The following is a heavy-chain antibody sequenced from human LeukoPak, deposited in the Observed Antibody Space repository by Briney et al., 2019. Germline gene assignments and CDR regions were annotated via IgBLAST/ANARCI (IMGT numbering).Heavy chain of an antibody. CDR1: GFTFSSYG. Sequence: GGSLRLSCAASGFTFSSYGMYWVRQAPGKGLEWVAFIRYDGSNKYYADSVKGRFTISRDNSKNTLYLQMNSLRAEDTAVYYCAKTAGIAAAADFDYWGQGTLVTVSS. V-gene: IGHV3-30*02. D-gene: IGHD6-13*01. J-gene: IGHJ4*02. CDR2: IRYDGSNK. CDR3: AKTAGIAAAADFDY.